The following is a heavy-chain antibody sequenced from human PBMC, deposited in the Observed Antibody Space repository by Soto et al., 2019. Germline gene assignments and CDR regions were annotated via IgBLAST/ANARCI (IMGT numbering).Heavy chain of an antibody. Sequence: QVPLQASGPGLVKPSETLSLTCTVSGGSISSYYWSWIRQPPGKGLEWIGYIYYSGSTNYNPSLKSRVTISVDTSKNQCSLKLSSVTAADTAVYHCASSIVRIYYGMDVWGQGTTVTVSS. J-gene: IGHJ6*02. CDR3: ASSIVRIYYGMDV. CDR1: GGSISSYY. V-gene: IGHV4-59*01. CDR2: IYYSGST. D-gene: IGHD1-26*01.